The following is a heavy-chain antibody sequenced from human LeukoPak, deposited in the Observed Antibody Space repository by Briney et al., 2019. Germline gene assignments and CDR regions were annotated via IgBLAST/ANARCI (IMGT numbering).Heavy chain of an antibody. CDR2: IYSDGST. J-gene: IGHJ4*02. V-gene: IGHV3-53*01. D-gene: IGHD2-15*01. CDR3: TRDCFTGGGYFDY. Sequence: GGSLRLSCAASGFNVRSNYMSWVRQAPGKGLEWVSVIYSDGSTYYSESVRGRFTISIDDPKNTVYLQMNSLRAEDAAVYYCTRDCFTGGGYFDYWGQGALVVVSS. CDR1: GFNVRSNY.